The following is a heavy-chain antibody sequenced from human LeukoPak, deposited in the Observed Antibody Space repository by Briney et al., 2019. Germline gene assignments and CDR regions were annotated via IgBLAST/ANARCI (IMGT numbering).Heavy chain of an antibody. CDR2: IYSGGST. V-gene: IGHV3-53*01. CDR3: ARDYYDSSGYYNVAFDI. CDR1: GFTVSSNY. Sequence: GGSLRLSCAASGFTVSSNYMSWVRQAPGKGLEWVSVIYSGGSTYYADSVKGRFTISRDNSKNTLYLQMNSLRAEDTAVYYCARDYYDSSGYYNVAFDIWGQGTMVTVSS. D-gene: IGHD3-22*01. J-gene: IGHJ3*02.